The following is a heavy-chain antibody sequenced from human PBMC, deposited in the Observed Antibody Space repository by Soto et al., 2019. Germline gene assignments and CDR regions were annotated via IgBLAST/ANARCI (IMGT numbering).Heavy chain of an antibody. CDR3: AEDCSGGSCYPPNRDY. D-gene: IGHD2-15*01. J-gene: IGHJ4*02. Sequence: PGGSLRLSXAASGFTFSSYSMNWVRKAPGKGLEWVSYISSSSSTIYYADSVKGRFTISRDNAKNSLYLQMNSLRAEDTAVYYCAEDCSGGSCYPPNRDYWGQGTLVTVSS. V-gene: IGHV3-48*01. CDR2: ISSSSSTI. CDR1: GFTFSSYS.